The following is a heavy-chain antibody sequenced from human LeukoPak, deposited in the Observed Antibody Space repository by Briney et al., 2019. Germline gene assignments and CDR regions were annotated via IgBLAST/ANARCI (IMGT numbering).Heavy chain of an antibody. J-gene: IGHJ4*02. D-gene: IGHD3-22*01. Sequence: SVKVSFKASGFTFTSSSMQWVRQARGQRLEGIGWIAVGSGNTNYAQKFQGRVTITRDMSTSTAYMELSSLRSEDTALYYCAAVFGSGYYYYFDYWGQGTLVTVSS. V-gene: IGHV1-58*02. CDR2: IAVGSGNT. CDR1: GFTFTSSS. CDR3: AAVFGSGYYYYFDY.